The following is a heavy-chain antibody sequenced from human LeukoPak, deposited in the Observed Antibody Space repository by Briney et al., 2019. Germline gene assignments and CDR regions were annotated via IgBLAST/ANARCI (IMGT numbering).Heavy chain of an antibody. V-gene: IGHV3-64D*06. J-gene: IGHJ3*02. D-gene: IGHD3-16*01. CDR1: GFTFKNYA. CDR2: INVDGAST. CDR3: VKTMVTFGGLIQTNAFDI. Sequence: GGSLRHLCSASGFTFKNYADHWVRQAPGKGLEYVSGINVDGASTYYADSVRGRFTISRDNSKNTLYLHMRSLRPDDTAVYFCVKTMVTFGGLIQTNAFDIWGQETMVTVSS.